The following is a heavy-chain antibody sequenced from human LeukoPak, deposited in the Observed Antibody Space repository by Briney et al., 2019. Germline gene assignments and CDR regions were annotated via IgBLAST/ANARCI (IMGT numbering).Heavy chain of an antibody. CDR2: ISYDGSNK. V-gene: IGHV3-30*04. J-gene: IGHJ6*04. CDR3: ARDRLRYYYYYGMDV. CDR1: GFTFSSYA. Sequence: GGSLRLSCAASGFTFSSYAMHWVRQAPGKGLEWVAVISYDGSNKYYADSVKGRFTISRDNSKNTLYLQMNSLRAEDTAVYCCARDRLRYYYYYGMDVWGKGTTVTVSS. D-gene: IGHD6-25*01.